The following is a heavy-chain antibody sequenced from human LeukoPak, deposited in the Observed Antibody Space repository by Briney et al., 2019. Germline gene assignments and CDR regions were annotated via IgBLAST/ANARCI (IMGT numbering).Heavy chain of an antibody. V-gene: IGHV3-11*04. Sequence: GGSLRLSCAASGVTVSSNYMSWVRQAPGKGLEWVSYISSSGSTIYYADSVKGRFTISRDNAKNSLYLQMNSLRAEDTAVYYCARDYYGSASLIDYWGQGTLVTVSS. CDR2: ISSSGSTI. D-gene: IGHD3-10*01. J-gene: IGHJ4*02. CDR3: ARDYYGSASLIDY. CDR1: GVTVSSNY.